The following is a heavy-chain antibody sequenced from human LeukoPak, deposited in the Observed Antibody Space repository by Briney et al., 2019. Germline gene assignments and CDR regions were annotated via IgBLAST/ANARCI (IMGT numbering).Heavy chain of an antibody. Sequence: PGGSLRLSCAASGFTFSSYAMHWVRQAPGKGLEYVSAISSNGGSTYYANSVKGRFTISRDNSKNTLYLQMGSLRAEDMAVYYCARSGSLEYYYYYMDVWGKGTTVTVSS. CDR2: ISSNGGST. J-gene: IGHJ6*03. CDR3: ARSGSLEYYYYYMDV. CDR1: GFTFSSYA. D-gene: IGHD5-12*01. V-gene: IGHV3-64*01.